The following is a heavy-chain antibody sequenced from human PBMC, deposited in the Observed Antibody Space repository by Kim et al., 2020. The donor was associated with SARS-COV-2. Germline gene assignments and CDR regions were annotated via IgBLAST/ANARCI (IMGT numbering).Heavy chain of an antibody. J-gene: IGHJ3*02. V-gene: IGHV4-59*08. CDR3: ARQVPMGLAAAGTNDAFDI. D-gene: IGHD6-13*01. CDR2: IYYSGST. Sequence: SETLSLTCTVSGGSISSYYWSWIRQPPGKGLEWIGYIYYSGSTNYNPSLKSRVTISVDTSKNQFSLKLSSVTAADTAVYYCARQVPMGLAAAGTNDAFDIWGQGTMVTVSS. CDR1: GGSISSYY.